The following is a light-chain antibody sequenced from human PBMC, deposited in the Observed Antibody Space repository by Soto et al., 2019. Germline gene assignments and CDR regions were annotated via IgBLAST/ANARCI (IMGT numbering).Light chain of an antibody. J-gene: IGKJ1*01. CDR2: AAS. V-gene: IGKV1-39*01. CDR1: ETINNY. CDR3: QQSYTTPWT. Sequence: DIRMTHSPSSLSVSVGDGVTITCRASETINNYLNWYQQKPGRAPKLLIHAASTLQSGVPSRFSGSGSGTDFTLTISSLQPEDCATYSCQQSYTTPWTFGLGTRVEI.